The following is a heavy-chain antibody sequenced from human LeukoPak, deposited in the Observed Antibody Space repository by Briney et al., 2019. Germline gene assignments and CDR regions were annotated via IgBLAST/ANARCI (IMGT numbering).Heavy chain of an antibody. CDR3: TREVVAATN. V-gene: IGHV3-49*03. D-gene: IGHD2-15*01. CDR2: IRSKAYGGTT. CDR1: GFTFSDYY. J-gene: IGHJ4*02. Sequence: PGGSLRLSCAASGFTFSDYYMSWIRQAPGKGLEWVGFIRSKAYGGTTEYAASVKGRFTISRDDSKSIAYLQMNSLKTEDTAVYYCTREVVAATNWGQGTLVTVSS.